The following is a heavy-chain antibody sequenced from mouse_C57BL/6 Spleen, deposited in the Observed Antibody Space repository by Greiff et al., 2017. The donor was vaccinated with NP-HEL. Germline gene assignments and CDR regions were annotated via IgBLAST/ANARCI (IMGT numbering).Heavy chain of an antibody. J-gene: IGHJ2*01. Sequence: EVKLMESGGGLVKPGGSLKLSCAASGFTFSDYGMHWVRQAPEKGLEWVAYISSGSSTIYYADTVKGRFTISRDNAKNTLFLQMTSLRSEDTAMYYCARDDGYSVDYWGQGTTLTVSS. V-gene: IGHV5-17*01. CDR2: ISSGSSTI. CDR1: GFTFSDYG. D-gene: IGHD2-3*01. CDR3: ARDDGYSVDY.